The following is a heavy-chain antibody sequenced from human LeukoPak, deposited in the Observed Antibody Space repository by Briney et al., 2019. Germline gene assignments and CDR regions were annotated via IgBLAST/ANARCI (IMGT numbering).Heavy chain of an antibody. D-gene: IGHD3-9*01. Sequence: GGSLRLSCAASGFTFSSYSMNWVRQAPGKGLEWVSSISSSSSYIYYADSVKGRFTISRDNAKNSLYLQMNSLRAEDTAVYYCARASSKQLAGYLPDGFDIWGQGTMVTVSS. CDR2: ISSSSSYI. CDR1: GFTFSSYS. J-gene: IGHJ3*02. V-gene: IGHV3-21*01. CDR3: ARASSKQLAGYLPDGFDI.